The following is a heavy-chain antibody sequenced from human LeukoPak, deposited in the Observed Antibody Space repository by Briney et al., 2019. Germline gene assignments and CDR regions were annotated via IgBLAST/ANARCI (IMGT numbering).Heavy chain of an antibody. CDR2: INPNSGGT. Sequence: ASVKVSCKASGYTFTGYYMHWVRQAPGQGLEWMGWINPNSGGTNYAQKFQGWVTMTRDTSISTAYMELSRLRSDDTAVYYCARDLTVDYYGSGSVYYYYGMDVWGQGTTVTVSS. D-gene: IGHD3-10*01. J-gene: IGHJ6*02. CDR3: ARDLTVDYYGSGSVYYYYGMDV. V-gene: IGHV1-2*04. CDR1: GYTFTGYY.